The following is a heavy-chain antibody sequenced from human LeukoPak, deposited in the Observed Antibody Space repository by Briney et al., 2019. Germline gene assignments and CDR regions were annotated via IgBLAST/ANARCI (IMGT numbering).Heavy chain of an antibody. V-gene: IGHV3-30-3*01. Sequence: PGGSLRLSCAASGFTFSSYAMHWVRQAPGKGLEWVAVISYDGSNKYYADSVKGRFTISRDNSKDTLYLQMNSLRAEDTAVYYCASFTVVPAATTFDYWGQGTLVTVSS. CDR2: ISYDGSNK. D-gene: IGHD2-2*01. J-gene: IGHJ4*02. CDR1: GFTFSSYA. CDR3: ASFTVVPAATTFDY.